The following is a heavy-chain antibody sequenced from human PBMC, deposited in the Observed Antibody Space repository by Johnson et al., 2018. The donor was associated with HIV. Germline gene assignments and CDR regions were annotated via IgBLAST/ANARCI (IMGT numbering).Heavy chain of an antibody. V-gene: IGHV3-20*04. J-gene: IGHJ3*02. CDR3: ARRTDYYDSSGYRGGAFDI. CDR1: GFTFSNAW. Sequence: VQLVESGGGLVKPGGSLRLSCAASGFTFSNAWMNWVRQAPGKGLEWVSGINWNGGSTGYADSVKGRFTISRDNAKNSLYLQMNSLRAEDTALYYCARRTDYYDSSGYRGGAFDIWGQGTMVTVSS. CDR2: INWNGGST. D-gene: IGHD3-22*01.